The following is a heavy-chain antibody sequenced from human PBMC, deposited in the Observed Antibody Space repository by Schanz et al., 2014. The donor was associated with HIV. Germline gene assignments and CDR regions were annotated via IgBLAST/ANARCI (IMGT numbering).Heavy chain of an antibody. D-gene: IGHD4-17*01. CDR1: GDTFSNYG. Sequence: QVQLVQSGAEVKKPGSSVKVSCKASGDTFSNYGISWVRQAPGQGLEWMGWLNPNGGGTKYAQTFHDRVTMTGDTSISTAYLEVTRLKSDDTAMYFCARSTTVETFDYWGQGTLVTVSS. CDR2: LNPNGGGT. J-gene: IGHJ4*02. CDR3: ARSTTVETFDY. V-gene: IGHV1-2*02.